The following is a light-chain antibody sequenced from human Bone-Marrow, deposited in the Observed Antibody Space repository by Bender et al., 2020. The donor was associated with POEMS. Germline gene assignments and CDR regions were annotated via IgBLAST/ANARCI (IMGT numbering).Light chain of an antibody. CDR1: SGHNSYS. CDR2: VTSDGRH. Sequence: QLVLTQSPSASASLGASVKLTCTLSSGHNSYSIAWHQQQPEKVPRFLMKVTSDGRHIKGDGILDRFSGSSSGAERYLTICSLQSEDEAGYYCQTWGTDFHMFGGGTKLTVL. V-gene: IGLV4-69*01. J-gene: IGLJ3*02. CDR3: QTWGTDFHM.